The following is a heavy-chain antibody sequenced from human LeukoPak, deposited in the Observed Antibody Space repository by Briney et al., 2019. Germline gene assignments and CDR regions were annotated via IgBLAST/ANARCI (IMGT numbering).Heavy chain of an antibody. D-gene: IGHD3-10*01. CDR3: AGKEVGYYYGSGKEFYGMDV. CDR2: INPNSGGT. Sequence: ASVKVSCKASGYTFTGYYMHWVRQAPGQGLEWMGWINPNSGGTNYAQKFQGRVTMTRDTSISTAYMELSRLRSDDTAVYYCAGKEVGYYYGSGKEFYGMDVWGQGTTVTVSS. J-gene: IGHJ6*02. CDR1: GYTFTGYY. V-gene: IGHV1-2*02.